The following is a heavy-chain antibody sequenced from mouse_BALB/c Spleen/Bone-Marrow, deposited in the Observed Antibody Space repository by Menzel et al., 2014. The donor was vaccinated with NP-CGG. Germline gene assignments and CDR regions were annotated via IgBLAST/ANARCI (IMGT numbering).Heavy chain of an antibody. CDR1: GFNIKDTY. Sequence: VQLQQSGAELVKPGASVKLSCTASGFNIKDTYMHWVKQRPEQGLEWIGRIDPANGNTKYDPKFQGKATITADTSSNTSYLQLSNLTSEDTAVYDCASYYYGSSAFAYWGQGTLVTVSA. J-gene: IGHJ3*01. CDR2: IDPANGNT. D-gene: IGHD1-1*01. V-gene: IGHV14-3*02. CDR3: ASYYYGSSAFAY.